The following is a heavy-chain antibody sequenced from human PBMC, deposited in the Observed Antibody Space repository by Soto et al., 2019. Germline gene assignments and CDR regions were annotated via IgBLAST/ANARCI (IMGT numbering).Heavy chain of an antibody. V-gene: IGHV3-23*01. CDR1: GFTFSSYA. J-gene: IGHJ6*03. D-gene: IGHD3-10*01. Sequence: GGSLRLSCAASGFTFSSYAMSWVRQAPGKGLEWVSAISGSGGSTYYADSVKGRFTISRDNSKNTLYLQMNSLRAEDTAVYYCAKEGYYGSGPEDWDYYYMHVWSKGTTVTVS. CDR2: ISGSGGST. CDR3: AKEGYYGSGPEDWDYYYMHV.